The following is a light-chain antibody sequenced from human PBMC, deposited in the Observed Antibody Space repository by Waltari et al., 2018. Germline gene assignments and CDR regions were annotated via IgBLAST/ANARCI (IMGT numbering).Light chain of an antibody. J-gene: IGLJ2*01. V-gene: IGLV1-40*01. CDR1: SPHIGAGYA. Sequence: QSVLTHPPSVSGAPGQTVTIPCTGTSPHIGAGYAVHWYQQLPGTAPKLLIYGNSNRPSGVPDLFSGSKSGTSASLAITGLQAEDEADYYCQSYDSSLSGSVVFGGGTKLTVL. CDR3: QSYDSSLSGSVV. CDR2: GNS.